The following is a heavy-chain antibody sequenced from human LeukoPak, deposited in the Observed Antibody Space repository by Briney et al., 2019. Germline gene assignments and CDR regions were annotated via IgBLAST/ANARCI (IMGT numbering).Heavy chain of an antibody. Sequence: PSETLSLTCTVSGGSISSGGYYWSWIRQHPGKGLEWIGYIYYSGSTNYNPSLKSRVTISVDTSKNQFSLKLSSVTAADTAVYYCARDALKANVRSGYLRMDVWGQGTTVTVSS. J-gene: IGHJ6*02. CDR3: ARDALKANVRSGYLRMDV. CDR2: IYYSGST. CDR1: GGSISSGGYY. D-gene: IGHD3-3*01. V-gene: IGHV4-61*08.